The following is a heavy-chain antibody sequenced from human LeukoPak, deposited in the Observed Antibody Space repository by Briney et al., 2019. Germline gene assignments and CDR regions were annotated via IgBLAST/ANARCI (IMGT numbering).Heavy chain of an antibody. D-gene: IGHD6-13*01. J-gene: IGHJ4*02. CDR1: GDSVSSNSAT. Sequence: SQTLSLTCAISGDSVSSNSATWTWIRQSPSRGLKWLGRTYYRSKWYNDYAESVKSRITINPDTSRNQFSLQVNSVTPEDTAVYYCARGSSSNSWYFDYWGQGTLVAVSS. CDR3: ARGSSSNSWYFDY. V-gene: IGHV6-1*01. CDR2: TYYRSKWYN.